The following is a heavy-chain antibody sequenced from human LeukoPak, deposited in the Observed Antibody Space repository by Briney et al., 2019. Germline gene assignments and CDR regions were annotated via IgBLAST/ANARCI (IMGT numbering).Heavy chain of an antibody. Sequence: EASVKVSCKASGYTFTSYAMHWVRQAPGQRLEWMGWINAGNGNTKYSQKFQGRVTITGDTSASTAYMELSSLRSEDTAVYYCARSYYAPNWFDPWGQGTLVTVSS. D-gene: IGHD2/OR15-2a*01. J-gene: IGHJ5*02. CDR2: INAGNGNT. CDR1: GYTFTSYA. V-gene: IGHV1-3*01. CDR3: ARSYYAPNWFDP.